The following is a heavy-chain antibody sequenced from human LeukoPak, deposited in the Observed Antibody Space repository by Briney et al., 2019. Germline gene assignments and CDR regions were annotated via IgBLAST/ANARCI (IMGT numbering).Heavy chain of an antibody. D-gene: IGHD6-19*01. CDR3: ARDLYNSGLDF. Sequence: GGSLRLSCAASGFTFSDYGMHWVRQAPNKGLEWVTVIRLDGSKEYYADSVKGRFTISRDNSKNTLFLHMNSLRAEDTAVYYCARDLYNSGLDFWGQGTLVTVSS. CDR1: GFTFSDYG. CDR2: IRLDGSKE. V-gene: IGHV3-33*01. J-gene: IGHJ4*02.